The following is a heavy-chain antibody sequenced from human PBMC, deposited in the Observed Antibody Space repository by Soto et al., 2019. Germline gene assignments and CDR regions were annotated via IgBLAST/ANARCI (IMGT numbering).Heavy chain of an antibody. CDR3: VRGGGGGLFDP. J-gene: IGHJ5*02. CDR2: ISPGSRYP. CDR1: CFTFGDSY. V-gene: IGHV3-11*06. Sequence: GGSLRLSCARSCFTFGDSYMSWIRQAPGKGLEWLSYISPGSRYPAYADSVKGRFTISRDNAKRSLYLQMMSLTAEDTAIYYCVRGGGGGLFDPWGQGTMVTVSS. D-gene: IGHD2-15*01.